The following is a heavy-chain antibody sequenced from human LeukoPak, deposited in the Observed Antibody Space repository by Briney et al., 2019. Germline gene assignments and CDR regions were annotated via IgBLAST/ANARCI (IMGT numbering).Heavy chain of an antibody. D-gene: IGHD2-8*01. CDR1: GFTFDDYT. J-gene: IGHJ4*02. CDR2: ISWDGGST. Sequence: GGSLRLSCAASGFTFDDYTMHWVRQAPGKGLEWVSLISWDGGSTYYADSVKGRFTISRDNAENSLYLQMNSLRAEDTAMYYCARRYCSNAVCYNDNWGQGTLVTVSS. V-gene: IGHV3-43*01. CDR3: ARRYCSNAVCYNDN.